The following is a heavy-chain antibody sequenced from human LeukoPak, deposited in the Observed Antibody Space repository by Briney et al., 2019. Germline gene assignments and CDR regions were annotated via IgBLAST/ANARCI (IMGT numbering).Heavy chain of an antibody. J-gene: IGHJ4*02. CDR3: AREVAYSSSSLDY. CDR1: GYTFTGYY. CDR2: INPNSGGT. Sequence: ASVTVSCKASGYTFTGYYMHWVRQAPGQGLEWMGRINPNSGGTNYAQKFQGRVTTTRDTSISTAYMELSRLRSDDTAVYYYAREVAYSSSSLDYWGQGTLVTVSS. V-gene: IGHV1-2*06. D-gene: IGHD6-6*01.